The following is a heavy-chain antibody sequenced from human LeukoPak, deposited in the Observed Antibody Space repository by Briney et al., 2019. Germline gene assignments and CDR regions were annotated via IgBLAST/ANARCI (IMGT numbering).Heavy chain of an antibody. Sequence: GGSLRLSCAASGFTFSSYGMHWVRQAPGKGLEWVAVIWYDGSNKYYADSVKGRFTISRDNSKNTLYLQMNSLRAEDTAVYYCAEYSSSWYGNDDAFDIWGQGTMVTVSS. V-gene: IGHV3-33*01. CDR2: IWYDGSNK. CDR3: AEYSSSWYGNDDAFDI. D-gene: IGHD6-13*01. J-gene: IGHJ3*02. CDR1: GFTFSSYG.